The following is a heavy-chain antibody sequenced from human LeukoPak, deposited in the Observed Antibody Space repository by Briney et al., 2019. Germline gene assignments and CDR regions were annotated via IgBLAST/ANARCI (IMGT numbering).Heavy chain of an antibody. D-gene: IGHD3-22*01. V-gene: IGHV3-9*01. CDR2: ISWNSGSI. CDR3: AKDMAYDSSGYYSH. Sequence: SLRLSCAASGFTFDDYAMHWVRQAPGKGLEWVSGISWNSGSIGYADSVKGRFTISRDNAKDSLYLQMNSLRAEDTALYHCAKDMAYDSSGYYSHWGQGTLVTVSS. CDR1: GFTFDDYA. J-gene: IGHJ1*01.